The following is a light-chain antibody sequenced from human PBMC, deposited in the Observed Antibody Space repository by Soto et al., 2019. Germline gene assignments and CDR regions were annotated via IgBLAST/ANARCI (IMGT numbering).Light chain of an antibody. CDR2: HAS. CDR3: QQRRNWPPLT. Sequence: ETVLTQSPATLSLSPGETATLSCSASESVDIYLAWYQQKPGQAPRLLIYHASNRATGIPARFSGSGSGTDFTLTISSLEPEDSAVYYCQQRRNWPPLTFGGGPRVEI. J-gene: IGKJ4*01. V-gene: IGKV3-11*01. CDR1: ESVDIY.